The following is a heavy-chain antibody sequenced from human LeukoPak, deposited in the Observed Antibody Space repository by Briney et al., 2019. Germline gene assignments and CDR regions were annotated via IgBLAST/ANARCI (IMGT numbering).Heavy chain of an antibody. CDR3: ARLIAVAANWFDP. D-gene: IGHD6-19*01. J-gene: IGHJ5*02. CDR2: IYPGDSDT. CDR1: GYSFTSYW. Sequence: TGESLKIPCKGSGYSFTSYWIGWVRQMPGKGLEWMGIIYPGDSDTRYSPSFQGQVTISADKTISTAYLQWSSLKASDTAMYYCARLIAVAANWFDPWGQGTLVTVSS. V-gene: IGHV5-51*01.